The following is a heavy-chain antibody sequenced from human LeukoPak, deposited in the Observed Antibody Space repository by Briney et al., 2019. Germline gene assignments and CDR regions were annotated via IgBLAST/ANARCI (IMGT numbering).Heavy chain of an antibody. J-gene: IGHJ4*02. D-gene: IGHD6-19*01. V-gene: IGHV4-59*01. CDR1: VGSISRYY. CDR3: ARGTSSGWYGFDS. Sequence: PSETLSLPCSVSVGSISRYYWSWIRQPPGKGLEWIGYLCYSGNAKFNPSLKSRVTISVDASKNQFSLRLNSVTAADTAVYYCARGTSSGWYGFDSWGQGTLVTVSS. CDR2: LCYSGNA.